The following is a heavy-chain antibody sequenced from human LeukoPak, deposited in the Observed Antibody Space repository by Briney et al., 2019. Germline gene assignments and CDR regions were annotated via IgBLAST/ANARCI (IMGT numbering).Heavy chain of an antibody. CDR3: AREAPYDILTGYYPDYYYYGMDV. CDR2: ISAYNGNT. J-gene: IGHJ6*02. V-gene: IGHV1-18*01. Sequence: ASVKVSCKASGYTFTSYGISWVRQAPGQGLEWMGWISAYNGNTNYAQKLQGRVTMTTDTSTSTAYMELRSLRSDDTAVYYCAREAPYDILTGYYPDYYYYGMDVWGQGTTVTVSS. D-gene: IGHD3-9*01. CDR1: GYTFTSYG.